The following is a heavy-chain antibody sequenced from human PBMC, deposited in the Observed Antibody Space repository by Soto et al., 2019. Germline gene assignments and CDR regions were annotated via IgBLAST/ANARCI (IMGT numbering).Heavy chain of an antibody. V-gene: IGHV4-39*01. Sequence: QLQLQESGPGLVKPSETLSLTCTVSGGSISSSSYYWGWIRQPPGKGLEWIGSIYYSGSTYYNPTLYGRVTISVDTSKNQFSLKLSSVTAADPAVYYCARHTPAISISDHWGQGTLVTVSS. D-gene: IGHD2-15*01. CDR2: IYYSGST. CDR3: ARHTPAISISDH. J-gene: IGHJ4*02. CDR1: GGSISSSSYY.